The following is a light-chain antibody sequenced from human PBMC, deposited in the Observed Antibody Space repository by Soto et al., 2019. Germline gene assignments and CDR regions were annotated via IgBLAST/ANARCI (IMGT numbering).Light chain of an antibody. CDR2: RNN. V-gene: IGLV1-44*01. Sequence: QSLLTQPPSASGTPGQRVTVSCSGSNSNIGSNAVNWYQQIPGTAPKLLIYRNNQRPSGVPDRSSGSKTGTSASLAISGLQSEDEADYYCAAWDDSLNGHVVFGGGTKLTVL. CDR1: NSNIGSNA. CDR3: AAWDDSLNGHVV. J-gene: IGLJ2*01.